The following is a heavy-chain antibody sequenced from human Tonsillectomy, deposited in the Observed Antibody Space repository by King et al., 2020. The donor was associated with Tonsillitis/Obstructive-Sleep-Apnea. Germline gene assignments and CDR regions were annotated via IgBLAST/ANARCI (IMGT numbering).Heavy chain of an antibody. CDR2: IYYSGST. CDR3: ARQKWEQLHYYYMDV. CDR1: GGSISSSNYY. V-gene: IGHV4-39*01. Sequence: LPLQESGPGLVKPSETLSLTCTVSGGSISSSNYYWGWIRQPPGKGLEWIGNIYYSGSTYYNPSLRSRVTISVDTSKNQFSLKLRSVTAADTAVYYCARQKWEQLHYYYMDVWGKGTTVTVSS. J-gene: IGHJ6*03. D-gene: IGHD1-26*01.